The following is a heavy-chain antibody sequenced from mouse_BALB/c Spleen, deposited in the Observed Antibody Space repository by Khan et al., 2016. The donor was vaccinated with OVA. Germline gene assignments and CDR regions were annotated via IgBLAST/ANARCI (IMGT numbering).Heavy chain of an antibody. CDR3: ATSYYYGYYFDY. D-gene: IGHD1-1*01. V-gene: IGHV5-17*02. CDR1: GFTFSSYG. J-gene: IGHJ2*01. CDR2: ISGDSSTI. Sequence: EVQLQESGGGLVQPGGSRKLSCAASGFTFSSYGMHWVRQAPEKGLEWVAYISGDSSTIYYADTVKGRFTISRDNPKNTLFLQMPRLMSEDTAMYYCATSYYYGYYFDYWGPGTTLTVSS.